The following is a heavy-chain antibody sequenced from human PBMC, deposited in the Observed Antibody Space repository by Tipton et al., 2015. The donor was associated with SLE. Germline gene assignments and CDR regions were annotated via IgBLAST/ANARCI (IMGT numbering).Heavy chain of an antibody. CDR1: GGSISSGGYY. D-gene: IGHD5-12*01. Sequence: TLSLTCTVSGGSISSGGYYWSWIRQHPGKGLEWIGYIYYSGSTYYNPSLKSRVTISVDTSKNQFSLKLSSVTAADTAVYYCARRLTRYSGYDYFDYWGQGTQVTVSS. J-gene: IGHJ4*02. CDR2: IYYSGST. V-gene: IGHV4-31*03. CDR3: ARRLTRYSGYDYFDY.